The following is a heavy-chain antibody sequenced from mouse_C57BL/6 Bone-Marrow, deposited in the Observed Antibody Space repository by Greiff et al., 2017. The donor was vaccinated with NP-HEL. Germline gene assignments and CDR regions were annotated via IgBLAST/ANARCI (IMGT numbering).Heavy chain of an antibody. CDR2: IDPEDGDT. Sequence: VQLQQSGAELVKPGASVKLSCTASGFNIKDYYMHWVKQRTEQGLEWIGRIDPEDGDTKYAPKFQGKATITADTSSNTAYLQLSSLTSEDTAVYYCARLGVITTVVGGYYFDYWGQGTTLTVSS. V-gene: IGHV14-2*01. CDR1: GFNIKDYY. J-gene: IGHJ2*01. CDR3: ARLGVITTVVGGYYFDY. D-gene: IGHD1-1*01.